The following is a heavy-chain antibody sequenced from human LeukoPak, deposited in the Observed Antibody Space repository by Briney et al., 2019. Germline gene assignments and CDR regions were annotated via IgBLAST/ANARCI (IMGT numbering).Heavy chain of an antibody. J-gene: IGHJ6*03. D-gene: IGHD1-14*01. CDR1: GFTFTSSA. CDR3: AAASNPDYYYMDV. CDR2: IVVGSGNT. V-gene: IGHV1-58*02. Sequence: GASVKVSCKASGFTFTSSAMQWVRQARGQRLEWIGWIVVGSGNTNYAQKFQERVTITRDMSTSTAYMELSSLRSEDTAVDYCAAASNPDYYYMDVWGKGTTVTVSS.